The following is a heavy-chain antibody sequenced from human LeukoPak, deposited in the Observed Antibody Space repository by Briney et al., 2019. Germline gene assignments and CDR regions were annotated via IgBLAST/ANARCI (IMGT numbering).Heavy chain of an antibody. CDR1: GFTFSSYS. CDR2: ISSSSSYI. V-gene: IGHV3-21*01. Sequence: GGSLRLYCAASGFTFSSYSVNWVRQAPGKGLEWVSSISSSSSYIYYADSVKGRFTISRDNAKNSLYLQMNSLRAEDTAVYYCAREDDDYYGSGSYPDYWGQGTLVTVSS. D-gene: IGHD3-10*01. CDR3: AREDDDYYGSGSYPDY. J-gene: IGHJ4*02.